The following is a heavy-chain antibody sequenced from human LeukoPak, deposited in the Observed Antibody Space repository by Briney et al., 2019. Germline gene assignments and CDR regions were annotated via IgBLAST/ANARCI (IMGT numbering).Heavy chain of an antibody. CDR2: INRSGST. D-gene: IGHD3-16*01. J-gene: IGHJ3*02. V-gene: IGHV3-23*01. Sequence: GGSLRLSCAASGFTFSSYAMTWVRQAPGKGLEWVSTINRSGSTYDADSVKGRFTISRDNSKNTLYLQTNSLRTGDTAVYYCAKDTEYDWGHAFDIWGQGTMISVSS. CDR3: AKDTEYDWGHAFDI. CDR1: GFTFSSYA.